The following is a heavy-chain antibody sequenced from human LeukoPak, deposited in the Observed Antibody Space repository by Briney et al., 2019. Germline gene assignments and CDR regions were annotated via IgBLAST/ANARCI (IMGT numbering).Heavy chain of an antibody. CDR2: IYTSGST. J-gene: IGHJ4*02. V-gene: IGHV4-61*02. D-gene: IGHD3-3*01. CDR3: ARGRGRFLEWSRQSPFDY. CDR1: GGSISSGSYY. Sequence: SQTLSLTCTVSGGSISSGSYYWSWIRQPAGKGLEWIGRIYTSGSTNDNPSLKSRVTISVDTSKIQFSLKLGSVTAADTAVYYCARGRGRFLEWSRQSPFDYWGQGTLVTVSS.